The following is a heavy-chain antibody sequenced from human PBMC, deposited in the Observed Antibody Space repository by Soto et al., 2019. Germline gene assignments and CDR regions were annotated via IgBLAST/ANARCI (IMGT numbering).Heavy chain of an antibody. CDR1: GGTFSTYA. J-gene: IGHJ4*02. V-gene: IGHV1-69*12. CDR2: FIPMFGTA. CDR3: ARGIQLWLRRINNGYSG. Sequence: QVQLVQSGAEVKKPESSVKVSCKAPGGTFSTYAISWVRQAPGQGLEWMGGFIPMFGTANYAQRFQDRVTINADESANTVYMERSRLRSEDTAVYFCARGIQLWLRRINNGYSGWGQGTLVTVSS. D-gene: IGHD5-18*01.